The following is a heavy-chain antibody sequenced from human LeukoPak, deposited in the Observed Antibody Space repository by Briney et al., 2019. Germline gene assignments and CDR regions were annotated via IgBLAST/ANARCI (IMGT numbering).Heavy chain of an antibody. J-gene: IGHJ6*02. CDR2: ISGSGGST. CDR1: GFTFSSYA. CDR3: AADLWTLEMATSGYYYYGMDV. Sequence: GGSLRLSCAASGFTFSSYAMSWVRQAPGKGLEWVSAISGSGGSTYYADSVKGRFTISRDNSKNTLYLQMNSLRAEDTAVYYCAADLWTLEMATSGYYYYGMDVWGQGTTVTVFS. V-gene: IGHV3-23*01. D-gene: IGHD5-24*01.